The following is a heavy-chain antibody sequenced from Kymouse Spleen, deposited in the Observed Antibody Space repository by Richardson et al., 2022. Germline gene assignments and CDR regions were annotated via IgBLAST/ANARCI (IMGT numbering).Heavy chain of an antibody. CDR2: INHSGST. Sequence: QVQLQQWGAGLLKPSETLSLTCAVYGGSFSGYYWSWIRQPPGKGLEWIGEINHSGSTNYNPSLKSRVTISVDTSKNQFSLKLSSVTAADTAVYYCAGLGITGTTSFDYWGQGTLVTVSS. J-gene: IGHJ4*02. V-gene: IGHV4-34*01. D-gene: IGHD1-7*01. CDR3: AGLGITGTTSFDY. CDR1: GGSFSGYY.